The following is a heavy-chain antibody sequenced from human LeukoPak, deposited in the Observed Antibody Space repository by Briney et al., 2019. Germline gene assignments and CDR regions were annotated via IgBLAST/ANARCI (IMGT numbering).Heavy chain of an antibody. V-gene: IGHV3-21*01. CDR1: GFTFSSYS. D-gene: IGHD3-22*01. CDR3: ARDGTYYDSSGYYDQHGYFDY. CDR2: ISSSSSYI. Sequence: PGGSLRLSCAASGFTFSSYSMNWVRQAPGKGLEWVSSISSSSSYIYYADSVKGRFTISRDNAKNSLYLQMNSLRAEDTAVYYCARDGTYYDSSGYYDQHGYFDYWGQGTLVTVSS. J-gene: IGHJ4*02.